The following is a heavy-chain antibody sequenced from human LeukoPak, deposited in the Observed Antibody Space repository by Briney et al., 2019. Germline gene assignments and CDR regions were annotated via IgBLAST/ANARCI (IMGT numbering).Heavy chain of an antibody. J-gene: IGHJ4*02. CDR3: AKRYYYGSGSYYPLDY. CDR2: ISGSGGST. V-gene: IGHV3-23*01. CDR1: GFTFNSYA. D-gene: IGHD3-10*01. Sequence: PGGSLRLSCAASGFTFNSYAMSWVRQAPGKGLEWVSAISGSGGSTYYADSVKGRFIISRDNSKNTLYLQMNSMRAEDTAVYYCAKRYYYGSGSYYPLDYWGQGTLVTVSS.